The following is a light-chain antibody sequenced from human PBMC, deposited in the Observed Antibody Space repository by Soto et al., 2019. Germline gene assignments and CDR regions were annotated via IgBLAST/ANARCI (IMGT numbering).Light chain of an antibody. V-gene: IGKV3-11*01. J-gene: IGKJ1*01. CDR2: DAY. Sequence: EIVLTQSPATLSLSPGERATLSCRASQSVSTNLAWYQQKPGQAPRLLIYDAYNKAAGIPSRFSGSGSGTEFTLTISSLEPEDFAVYYCHQRSNWPRTFGQGTKVEIK. CDR1: QSVSTN. CDR3: HQRSNWPRT.